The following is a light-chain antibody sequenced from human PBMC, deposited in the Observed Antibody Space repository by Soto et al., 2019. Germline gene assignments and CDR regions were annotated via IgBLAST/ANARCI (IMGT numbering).Light chain of an antibody. J-gene: IGKJ1*01. CDR2: AAS. CDR1: QSVSSSY. Sequence: DIVLTQSPGTLSLSPGETATLSCRASQSVSSSYLAWYQQKPGQAPRLFIYAASIRATGIPDRFSGSGSGTDFTLTISSLEPEDFAVYYCQQYGLSPRTFGRGTKVEIK. CDR3: QQYGLSPRT. V-gene: IGKV3-20*01.